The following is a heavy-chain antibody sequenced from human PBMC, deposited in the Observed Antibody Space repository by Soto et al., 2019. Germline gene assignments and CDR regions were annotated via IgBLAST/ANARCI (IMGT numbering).Heavy chain of an antibody. CDR3: ARLWSSNEGSS. Sequence: QVRLQQWGAGLLKPSETLALTCAVHGGSFRGYYWSWIRQPPGKGLEWIGEINHSGGTNYNPSLKSRVSIFVDASKHQFSLQLSSVTAADTAVYYCARLWSSNEGSSWGQGTLVAVSS. J-gene: IGHJ4*02. CDR2: INHSGGT. CDR1: GGSFRGYY. D-gene: IGHD2-21*01. V-gene: IGHV4-34*01.